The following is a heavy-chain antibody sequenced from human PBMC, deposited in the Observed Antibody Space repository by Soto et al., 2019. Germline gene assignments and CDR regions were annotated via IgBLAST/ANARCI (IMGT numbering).Heavy chain of an antibody. CDR2: IFSNDEK. CDR1: GFSLSNARMG. V-gene: IGHV2-26*01. J-gene: IGHJ4*02. Sequence: QVTLKESGPVLVKPTETLTLTCTVSGFSLSNARMGVSWIRHPPGKALEWLAHIFSNDEKSYSTSLQSRLTISKDTSKSHVVLTMTNMDPVDTATYYCARHGRGVGARPLDYWGQGTLVTVSS. CDR3: ARHGRGVGARPLDY. D-gene: IGHD1-26*01.